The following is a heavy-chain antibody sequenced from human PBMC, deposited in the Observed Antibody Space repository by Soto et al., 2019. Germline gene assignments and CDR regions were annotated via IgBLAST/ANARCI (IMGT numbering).Heavy chain of an antibody. J-gene: IGHJ4*02. CDR2: ISSTATYT. Sequence: GGSLRLSCAVSGFSFSDYYMNWIRQAPGKGLEWLSYISSTATYTNYADSVRGRFTISRDSAKNSLYLDMNGLRAEDSAVYYCARARLVVEGRFDYWGQGTLVTVSS. V-gene: IGHV3-11*06. D-gene: IGHD3-22*01. CDR1: GFSFSDYY. CDR3: ARARLVVEGRFDY.